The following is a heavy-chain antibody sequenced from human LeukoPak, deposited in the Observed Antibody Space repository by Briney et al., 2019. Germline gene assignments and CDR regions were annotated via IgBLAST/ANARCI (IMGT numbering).Heavy chain of an antibody. J-gene: IGHJ3*02. D-gene: IGHD4-17*01. V-gene: IGHV3-48*02. CDR1: GCTFTTYS. Sequence: PGGSLRLSCAPSGCTFTTYSMNCVRQAPGKGLEWVSHISSSSSTIYYADSVKGRFTISRDNAKNSLYLQMSSLRDEDTAVYYCACDYGYGDYVGFFDIWGQGTMVTVSS. CDR3: ACDYGYGDYVGFFDI. CDR2: ISSSSSTI.